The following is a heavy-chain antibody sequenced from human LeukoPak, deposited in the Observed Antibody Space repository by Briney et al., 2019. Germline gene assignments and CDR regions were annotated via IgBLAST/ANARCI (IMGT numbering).Heavy chain of an antibody. D-gene: IGHD6-19*01. Sequence: GGSLRLSCTASGFTFGDYAMSWVRQAPGKGLEWVGFIRSKAYGGTTEYAASVKGRFTISRDDSKSIAYLQMNSLKTEDTAVYYCASRVAVAGTQDYWGQGTLVTVSS. CDR3: ASRVAVAGTQDY. J-gene: IGHJ4*02. CDR1: GFTFGDYA. CDR2: IRSKAYGGTT. V-gene: IGHV3-49*04.